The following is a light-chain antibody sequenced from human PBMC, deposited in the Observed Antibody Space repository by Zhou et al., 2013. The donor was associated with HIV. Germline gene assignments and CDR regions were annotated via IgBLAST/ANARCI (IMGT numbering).Light chain of an antibody. CDR3: SSYAGSSAVV. J-gene: IGLJ2*01. Sequence: QSALTQTASVSGSPGQSITFSCTGTSSDVGSSNFVSWYQQHPGKAPKLMIYEVNKRPSGVSNRFSGSKSGNTASLTISGLQAEDEADYYCSSYAGSSAVVFGGGTKLTVL. CDR1: SSDVGSSNF. V-gene: IGLV2-23*02. CDR2: EVN.